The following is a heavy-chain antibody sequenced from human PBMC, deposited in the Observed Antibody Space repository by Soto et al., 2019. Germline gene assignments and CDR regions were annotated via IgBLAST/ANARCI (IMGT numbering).Heavy chain of an antibody. D-gene: IGHD2-15*01. J-gene: IGHJ4*02. CDR2: IYSGGST. CDR1: GFTVSSNY. Sequence: EVQLVESGGGLVQPGGSLRLSCAASGFTVSSNYMSWVRQAPGKGLEWVSVIYSGGSTYYADSVKGRFTISRDDSKNTLFLQMNSLRAEDTDVYYCATAKLLLPWLFDYWGQGTLVTVSS. V-gene: IGHV3-66*01. CDR3: ATAKLLLPWLFDY.